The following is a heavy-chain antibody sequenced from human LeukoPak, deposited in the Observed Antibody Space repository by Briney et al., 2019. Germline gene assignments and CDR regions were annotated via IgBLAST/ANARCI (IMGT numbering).Heavy chain of an antibody. D-gene: IGHD3-3*01. CDR2: ISSSRNYK. V-gene: IGHV3-21*01. CDR3: ARDLSDFGVKNENWFDP. Sequence: GGSLRLSCAASGFTFSDYSLSWVRQAPGKGLEWVSSISSSRNYKYYSDSVKGRFTISTDNAKYSLDLQMNSLRAEDTAVYYCARDLSDFGVKNENWFDPWGQGTLVTVSS. CDR1: GFTFSDYS. J-gene: IGHJ5*02.